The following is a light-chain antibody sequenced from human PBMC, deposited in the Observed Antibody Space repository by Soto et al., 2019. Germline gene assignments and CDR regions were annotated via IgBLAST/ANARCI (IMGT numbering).Light chain of an antibody. Sequence: EIVLTQSPATLSLSPGERATLSCRASQSVGSYLAWYQQKPGQAPRLLIYGASSRATGIPDRFSGSGSGTDFTLTISRLEPEDFATYYCQHGNSIAFGGGTKVDIK. CDR2: GAS. CDR3: QHGNSIA. CDR1: QSVGSY. V-gene: IGKV3-11*01. J-gene: IGKJ4*01.